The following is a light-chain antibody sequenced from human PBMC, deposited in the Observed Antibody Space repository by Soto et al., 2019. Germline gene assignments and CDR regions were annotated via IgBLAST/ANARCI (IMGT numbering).Light chain of an antibody. J-gene: IGLJ3*02. CDR3: SSYTSSSTPWV. V-gene: IGLV2-14*01. Sequence: QSALTQPASVSGSPGQSITISCTRTSSDVGGYNYVSWYQQHPGKAPKLMIYEVSNRPSGVSNRFSGSKSGNTASLTISGLQAEDEADYYCSSYTSSSTPWVFGGGIQLTVL. CDR1: SSDVGGYNY. CDR2: EVS.